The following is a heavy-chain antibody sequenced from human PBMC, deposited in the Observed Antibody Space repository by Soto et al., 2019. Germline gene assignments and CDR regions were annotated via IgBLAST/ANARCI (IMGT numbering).Heavy chain of an antibody. Sequence: GGIFRKCYWLWSRLFPGKGLEWIGKINHRARNNYNPSTKSRVTISIDVSKNQVSLKLSSVVAEDTAMYYCARGGSSAWHGAVDILGKGTMVT. D-gene: IGHD6-19*01. V-gene: IGHV4-34*01. J-gene: IGHJ3*02. CDR1: GGIFRKCY. CDR3: ARGGSSAWHGAVDI. CDR2: INHRARN.